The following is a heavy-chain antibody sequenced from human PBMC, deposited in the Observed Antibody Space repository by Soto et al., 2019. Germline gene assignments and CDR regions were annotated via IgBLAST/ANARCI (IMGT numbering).Heavy chain of an antibody. CDR2: IYHSGST. V-gene: IGHV4-4*02. CDR3: ARLDKWQYYYYYGMDV. CDR1: GGSINRSNW. J-gene: IGHJ6*02. Sequence: SETLSLTCAVSGGSINRSNWWSWVRQPPGKGLEWIGEIYHSGSTNYDPSLKSRVTISVDKSKNQFSLKLSSVTAADTAVYYCARLDKWQYYYYYGMDVWGQGTTVTVSS. D-gene: IGHD5-12*01.